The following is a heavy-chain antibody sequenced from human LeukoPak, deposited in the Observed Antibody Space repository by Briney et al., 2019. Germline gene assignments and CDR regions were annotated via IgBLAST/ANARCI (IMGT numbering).Heavy chain of an antibody. Sequence: ASVKVSCKASGGTFSSYAISWARQAPGQGLEWMGGIIPIFGTANYAQKFQGRVTITADESTSTAYMELSSLRSEDTAVYYCAREGMAQTFDYWGPGTLVTVSS. CDR2: IIPIFGTA. D-gene: IGHD6-13*01. CDR1: GGTFSSYA. J-gene: IGHJ4*02. CDR3: AREGMAQTFDY. V-gene: IGHV1-69*13.